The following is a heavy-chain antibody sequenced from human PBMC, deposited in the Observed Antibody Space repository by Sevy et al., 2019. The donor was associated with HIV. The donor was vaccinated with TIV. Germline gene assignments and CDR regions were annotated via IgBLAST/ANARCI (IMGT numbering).Heavy chain of an antibody. Sequence: GGSLRLSCAASGFNFDSYTMNWVRQAPGQGLEWVSSISGSSKYIYYADSLKGRFTISRDNAKNSVYLQMHSLRVDDTAVYFCARPYGSGSWEAFDVWGQGTVVTVSS. V-gene: IGHV3-21*01. CDR3: ARPYGSGSWEAFDV. CDR2: ISGSSKYI. J-gene: IGHJ3*01. CDR1: GFNFDSYT. D-gene: IGHD3-10*01.